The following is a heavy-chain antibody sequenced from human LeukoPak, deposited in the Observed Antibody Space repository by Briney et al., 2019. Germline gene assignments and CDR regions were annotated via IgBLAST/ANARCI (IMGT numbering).Heavy chain of an antibody. V-gene: IGHV3-48*04. CDR2: ISSLSGTI. CDR3: ARASSALIDAALPNWFDP. CDR1: GFTFSSYS. Sequence: GGSLRLSCAASGFTFSSYSMNWVRQAPGEGLEWVSYISSLSGTIYYADSVKGRFTISRDNAKNSLYLQMNSLRAEDTALYYCARASSALIDAALPNWFDPWGQGTLVTVSS. D-gene: IGHD3-3*01. J-gene: IGHJ5*02.